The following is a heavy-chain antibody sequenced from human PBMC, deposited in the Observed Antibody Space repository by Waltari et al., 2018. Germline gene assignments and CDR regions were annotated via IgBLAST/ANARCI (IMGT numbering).Heavy chain of an antibody. D-gene: IGHD3-16*02. Sequence: EVRLVQSGAEVKKPGESLKISCKGSGDKFSTYWIGWVRQMPGKGLAWMGIIYVGDSESRYSPSFRGKVTMSADKSITTAYLQWSSLNASDTAMYYCARREQDYEYVGGSYRRVIDTFDIWGQGTRVTVSS. V-gene: IGHV5-51*03. CDR3: ARREQDYEYVGGSYRRVIDTFDI. CDR2: IYVGDSES. J-gene: IGHJ3*02. CDR1: GDKFSTYW.